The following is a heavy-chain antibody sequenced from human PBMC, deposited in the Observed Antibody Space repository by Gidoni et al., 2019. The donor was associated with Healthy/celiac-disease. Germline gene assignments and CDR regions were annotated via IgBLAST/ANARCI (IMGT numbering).Heavy chain of an antibody. Sequence: QVQLQESGPGLVKPSQTLSLTCTVSGGPISSGSYYWSWIRQPAGKGLEWIGRIYTSGSTNYNPSLKSRVTISVDTSKNQFSLKLSSVTAADTAVYYCARDTDLRWSGYYRSYYYYGMDVWGQGTTVTVSS. CDR1: GGPISSGSYY. V-gene: IGHV4-61*02. J-gene: IGHJ6*02. D-gene: IGHD3-3*01. CDR2: IYTSGST. CDR3: ARDTDLRWSGYYRSYYYYGMDV.